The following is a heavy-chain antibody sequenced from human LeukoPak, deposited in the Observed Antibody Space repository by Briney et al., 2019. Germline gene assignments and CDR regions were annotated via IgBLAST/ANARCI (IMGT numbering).Heavy chain of an antibody. D-gene: IGHD6-19*01. Sequence: PGGSLRLSCAASGFTFSSYGMSWVRQAPGKGLEWVSAISGSGGSTYYADSVKGRFTISRDNSKNTLYLQMNSLRAEDTAVYYCAKVGYSSGWYGYYFDYWGQGTLVSVSS. CDR3: AKVGYSSGWYGYYFDY. J-gene: IGHJ4*02. CDR1: GFTFSSYG. V-gene: IGHV3-23*01. CDR2: ISGSGGST.